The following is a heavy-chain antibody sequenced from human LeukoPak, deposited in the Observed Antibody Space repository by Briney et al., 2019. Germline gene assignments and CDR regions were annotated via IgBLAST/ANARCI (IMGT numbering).Heavy chain of an antibody. J-gene: IGHJ3*02. CDR3: ARDAFSRISIFGVVSDAFDI. Sequence: GGFLRLSCAASGFTFSSYWMTWVRQAPGKGLEWVANIKQDGSEKYYVDSVKGRFTISRDDAKNSLYLQMNSLRAEDTAVYYCARDAFSRISIFGVVSDAFDIWGQGTMVTVSS. CDR2: IKQDGSEK. V-gene: IGHV3-7*01. CDR1: GFTFSSYW. D-gene: IGHD3-3*01.